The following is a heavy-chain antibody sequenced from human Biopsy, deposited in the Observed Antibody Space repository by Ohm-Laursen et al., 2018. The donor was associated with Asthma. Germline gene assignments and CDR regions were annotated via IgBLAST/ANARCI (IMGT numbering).Heavy chain of an antibody. CDR3: ARCQVGYSSGWSLLLKKIYYAGMDV. CDR1: GGTLSNFA. CDR2: NMTVFGKT. D-gene: IGHD6-19*01. Sequence: ASVKPSCKAPGGTLSNFAISWVRQAPGQGLEWLGGNMTVFGKTNYAQKFQGRVTITADESTSTAYMEVTSLRSEDTAIYYCARCQVGYSSGWSLLLKKIYYAGMDVWGQGTAVTVSS. V-gene: IGHV1-69*13. J-gene: IGHJ6*02.